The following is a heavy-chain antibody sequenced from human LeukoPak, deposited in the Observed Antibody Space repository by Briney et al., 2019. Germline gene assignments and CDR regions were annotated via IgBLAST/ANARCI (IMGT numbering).Heavy chain of an antibody. V-gene: IGHV3-21*01. J-gene: IGHJ4*02. CDR2: ISSSSSYI. Sequence: GGSLTLSCAASGFTFSSYSMNWVRQAPGKGLEWVSSISSSSSYIYYADSVKGRFTISRDSAKNSLYLQMNSLRAEDTAVYYCARDLGSGSYYPTTLYWGQGTLVTVSS. CDR3: ARDLGSGSYYPTTLY. D-gene: IGHD1-26*01. CDR1: GFTFSSYS.